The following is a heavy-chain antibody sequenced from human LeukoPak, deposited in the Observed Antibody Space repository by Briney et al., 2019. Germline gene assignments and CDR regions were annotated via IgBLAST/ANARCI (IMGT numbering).Heavy chain of an antibody. CDR2: ISSSSSYR. V-gene: IGHV3-21*01. J-gene: IGHJ4*02. CDR3: ARASAVAGTRHY. D-gene: IGHD6-19*01. CDR1: GFTFSSKS. Sequence: GGTLRLSCAASGFTFSSKSMNWLRQAPGKGLEWVSSISSSSSYRNYADSVKGRFTISRDNSKSSLYLQMNSLRSEDTAVYYCARASAVAGTRHYWGQGTLVTVSS.